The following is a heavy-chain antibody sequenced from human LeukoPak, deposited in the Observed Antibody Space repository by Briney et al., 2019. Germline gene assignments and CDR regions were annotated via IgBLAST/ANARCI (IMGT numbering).Heavy chain of an antibody. J-gene: IGHJ4*02. CDR2: IYYSGST. CDR3: ARGVVVTRDLNFDY. V-gene: IGHV4-59*01. D-gene: IGHD3-22*01. Sequence: TSETLSLTRTVSGSSISSYYWSWIRQPPGKGLEWIGYIYYSGSTNYNPSLKSRVTISVDTSKNQFSLKLSTVTAADTAVCYCARGVVVTRDLNFDYWGQGTLVTVSS. CDR1: GSSISSYY.